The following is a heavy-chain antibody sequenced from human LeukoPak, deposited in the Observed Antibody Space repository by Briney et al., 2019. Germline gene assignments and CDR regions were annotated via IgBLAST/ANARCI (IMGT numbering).Heavy chain of an antibody. Sequence: SETLSLTCTVSGGSISSYYWSWIRQPPGKGLEWIGYIYYSGSTNYNPSLKSRVTISVDTSKNQFSLKLSSVTAADTAVYYCARLSENWNDGYNWFDPWGRGTLVTVSS. CDR3: ARLSENWNDGYNWFDP. CDR2: IYYSGST. V-gene: IGHV4-59*01. J-gene: IGHJ5*02. D-gene: IGHD1-1*01. CDR1: GGSISSYY.